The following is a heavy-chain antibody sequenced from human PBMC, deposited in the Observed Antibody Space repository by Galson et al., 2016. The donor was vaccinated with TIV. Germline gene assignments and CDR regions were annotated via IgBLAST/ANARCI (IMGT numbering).Heavy chain of an antibody. J-gene: IGHJ4*02. D-gene: IGHD2-2*01. CDR2: IKSKSDGATT. CDR1: GFTLSNAW. Sequence: SLRLSCAASGFTLSNAWMTWVRQAPGRGLEWVGRIKSKSDGATTAYAAPVKGRFSISRDDSKETVYLQMNNLKTEDTALYFCTTDLGYCLTTSCSLGLDYWGQGTLVTVTS. V-gene: IGHV3-15*01. CDR3: TTDLGYCLTTSCSLGLDY.